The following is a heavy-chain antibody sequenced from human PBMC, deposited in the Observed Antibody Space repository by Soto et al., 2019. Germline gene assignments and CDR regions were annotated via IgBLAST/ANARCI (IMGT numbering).Heavy chain of an antibody. D-gene: IGHD3-3*01. CDR3: ARDYDFWSGYDYGMDV. Sequence: GGSLRLSCAASGFTVSSNYMSWVRQAPGKGLEWVSVIYSGGSTYYADPVKGRSTISRDNSKNTLYLQMNSLRAEDTAVYYCARDYDFWSGYDYGMDVWGQGTTVTVSS. V-gene: IGHV3-53*01. CDR2: IYSGGST. CDR1: GFTVSSNY. J-gene: IGHJ6*02.